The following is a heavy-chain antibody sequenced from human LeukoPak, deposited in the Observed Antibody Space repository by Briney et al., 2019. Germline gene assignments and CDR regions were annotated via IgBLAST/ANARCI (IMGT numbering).Heavy chain of an antibody. J-gene: IGHJ4*02. CDR2: ISYDGSNK. V-gene: IGHV3-30*03. CDR1: GFTFSSYG. Sequence: GRSLRLSCAASGFTFSSYGMHWVRQAPGKGLEWVAVISYDGSNKYYADSVKGRFTISRDNSKNTLYLQMNSLRAEDTAVYHCARLPTYYYDSSGYYGDYWGQGTLVTVSS. D-gene: IGHD3-22*01. CDR3: ARLPTYYYDSSGYYGDY.